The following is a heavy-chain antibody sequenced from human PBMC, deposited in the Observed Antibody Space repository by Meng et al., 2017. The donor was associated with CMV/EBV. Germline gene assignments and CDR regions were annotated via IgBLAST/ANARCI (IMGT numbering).Heavy chain of an antibody. CDR3: ARPSGRGYGYAWYGMDV. CDR2: IYPGDSDT. CDR1: GHSFTSYW. Sequence: GEFLKTFRKGSGHSFTSYWIGWVRQMPGKGLEWMGIIYPGDSDTRCSPSFQGRVTISADESISTANLQWSSLKASDTAMYCCARPSGRGYGYAWYGMDVWGQGTTVTVSS. J-gene: IGHJ6*02. V-gene: IGHV5-51*01. D-gene: IGHD5-18*01.